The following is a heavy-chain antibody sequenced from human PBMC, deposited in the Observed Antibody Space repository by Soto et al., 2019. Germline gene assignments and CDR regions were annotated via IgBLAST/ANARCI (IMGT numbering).Heavy chain of an antibody. V-gene: IGHV1-2*04. Sequence: ASVKVSCKASGYTFTGYYMHWVRQAPGQGLEWMGWINPNSGGTNYAQKFQGWVTMTRDTSISTAYMELSRLRSDDTAVYYCASDQGYSSTADNFAIWGQGTMVPVSS. CDR3: ASDQGYSSTADNFAI. J-gene: IGHJ3*02. D-gene: IGHD6-13*01. CDR1: GYTFTGYY. CDR2: INPNSGGT.